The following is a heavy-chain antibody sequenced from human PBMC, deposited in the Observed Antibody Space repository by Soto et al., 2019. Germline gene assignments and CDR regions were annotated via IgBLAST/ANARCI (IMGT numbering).Heavy chain of an antibody. CDR3: ARDEGGEYCSGGSCYSSGIRVFDY. V-gene: IGHV1-46*03. CDR2: INPSGGST. Sequence: ASVKVSCKASGYTFTSYYMHWVRQAPGQGLEWMGIINPSGGSTSYAQKFQGRVTMTRDTSTSTVYMELSSLRSEDTAVYYCARDEGGEYCSGGSCYSSGIRVFDYWGQGTLVTVSS. D-gene: IGHD2-15*01. CDR1: GYTFTSYY. J-gene: IGHJ4*02.